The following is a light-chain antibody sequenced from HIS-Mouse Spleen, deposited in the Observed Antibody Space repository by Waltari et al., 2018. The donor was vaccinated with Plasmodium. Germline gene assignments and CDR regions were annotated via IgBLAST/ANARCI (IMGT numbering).Light chain of an antibody. Sequence: SYELTQPPSVSVSPGQTARITCSGAALPKNYAYWYQQKSGQAPVLVIYEDSKRSSGNPERFSGSSSGTMATLTISGAQVEDEADYYCYSTDSSGNHRVFGGGTKLTVL. CDR2: EDS. V-gene: IGLV3-10*01. CDR3: YSTDSSGNHRV. J-gene: IGLJ3*02. CDR1: ALPKNY.